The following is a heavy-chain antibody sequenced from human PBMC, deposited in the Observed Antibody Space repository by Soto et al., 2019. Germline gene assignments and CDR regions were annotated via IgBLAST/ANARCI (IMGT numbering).Heavy chain of an antibody. D-gene: IGHD3-10*01. CDR2: ISGSGGST. J-gene: IGHJ4*02. V-gene: IGHV3-23*01. Sequence: PGGSLRLSCAASGFTFSSYAMSWVRQAPGKGLEWVSAISGSGGSTYYADSVKGRFTISRDNSKNTLYLQMNSLRAEDTAVYYCAKDYYGSGSYYNVITLYYFDYWGQGTLVTVSS. CDR1: GFTFSSYA. CDR3: AKDYYGSGSYYNVITLYYFDY.